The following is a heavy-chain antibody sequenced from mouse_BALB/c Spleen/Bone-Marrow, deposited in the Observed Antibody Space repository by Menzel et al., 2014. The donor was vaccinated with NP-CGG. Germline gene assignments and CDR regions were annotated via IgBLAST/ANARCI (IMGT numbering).Heavy chain of an antibody. J-gene: IGHJ2*01. V-gene: IGHV14-3*02. CDR3: ARSYGSSPFDY. Sequence: QLQQSGAELVKPGASVKLSCTASGFNIKDTYMHWVKQRPEQGLEWIGRIDPANGNTKYDPKFQGKATITADTSSNTAYLQLSSLTSEDTAVYYCARSYGSSPFDYWGQGTTLTVSS. CDR2: IDPANGNT. D-gene: IGHD1-1*01. CDR1: GFNIKDTY.